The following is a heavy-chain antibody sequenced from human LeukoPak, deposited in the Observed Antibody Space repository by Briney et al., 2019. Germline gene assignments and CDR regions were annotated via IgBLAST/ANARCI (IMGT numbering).Heavy chain of an antibody. J-gene: IGHJ3*02. CDR3: AKRGGGTMFAFDI. V-gene: IGHV3-23*01. CDR1: GFIFSNYV. Sequence: GGSLRLSCAASGFIFSNYVMGWVRQAPGKGLELVSSISDIGIGTYYADSVKGRFTIFRDNSKNILYLQMNSLRAEDTAIYYCAKRGGGTMFAFDIWGQGTMVTVSS. D-gene: IGHD3-10*02. CDR2: ISDIGIGT.